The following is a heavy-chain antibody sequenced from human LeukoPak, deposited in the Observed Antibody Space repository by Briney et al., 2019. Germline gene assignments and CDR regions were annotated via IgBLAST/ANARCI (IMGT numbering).Heavy chain of an antibody. D-gene: IGHD2/OR15-2a*01. CDR1: GGTFSSYA. J-gene: IGHJ3*02. Sequence: SVKVSCKASGGTFSSYAISWVRQAPGQGLEWMGGIIPIFGTANYAQKFQGRVTITADESTSTAYMELSSLRSEDTAVYYCARARSFDFEYCVLDFSAEEVCDAFDIWGQGTMVTVSS. CDR2: IIPIFGTA. V-gene: IGHV1-69*13. CDR3: ARARSFDFEYCVLDFSAEEVCDAFDI.